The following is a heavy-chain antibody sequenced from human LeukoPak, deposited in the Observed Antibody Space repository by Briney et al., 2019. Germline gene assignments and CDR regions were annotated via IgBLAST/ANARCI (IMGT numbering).Heavy chain of an antibody. J-gene: IGHJ4*02. Sequence: GGSLRLSCAASGFTFSSYAMHWVRQAPGKGLEWVAVISYDGSNKYYADSVKGRFTFSRDNSKNTLYLQMNSLRAEDTAVYYCARDPEGIAVAGTLDYWGQGTLVTVSS. V-gene: IGHV3-30*04. CDR3: ARDPEGIAVAGTLDY. D-gene: IGHD6-19*01. CDR2: ISYDGSNK. CDR1: GFTFSSYA.